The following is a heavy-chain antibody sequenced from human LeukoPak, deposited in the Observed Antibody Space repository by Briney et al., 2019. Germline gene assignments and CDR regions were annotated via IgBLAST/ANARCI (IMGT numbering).Heavy chain of an antibody. CDR1: GFTFSSYG. J-gene: IGHJ5*02. V-gene: IGHV3-30*18. D-gene: IGHD2-2*01. CDR2: ISYDGSNK. Sequence: PGGSLRLSCAASGFTFSSYGMHWVRQAPGKGLEWVAVISYDGSNKYYADSVKGRFTISRDNSKNTLYLQVNSLRAEDTAVYYCAKDHAPWFDPWGQGTLVTVSS. CDR3: AKDHAPWFDP.